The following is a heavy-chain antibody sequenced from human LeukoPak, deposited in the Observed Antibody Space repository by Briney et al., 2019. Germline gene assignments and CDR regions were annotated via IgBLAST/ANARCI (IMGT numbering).Heavy chain of an antibody. CDR2: INHSGST. Sequence: PSETLSLTCAVYGGSFSGYYWSWIRQPPGKGLEWIGEINHSGSTNYNPSLKSRVTISVDTSKNQFSLKLSSVTAAGTAVYYCARGRGYSYGRYYYYGMDVWGQGTTVTVSS. V-gene: IGHV4-34*01. J-gene: IGHJ6*02. CDR3: ARGRGYSYGRYYYYGMDV. D-gene: IGHD5-18*01. CDR1: GGSFSGYY.